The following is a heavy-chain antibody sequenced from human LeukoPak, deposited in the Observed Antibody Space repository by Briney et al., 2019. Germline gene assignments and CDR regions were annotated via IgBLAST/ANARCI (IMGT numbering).Heavy chain of an antibody. J-gene: IGHJ4*02. CDR1: GFTFSSYG. Sequence: GGSLRLSCAASGFTFSSYGMHWVRQAPGKGLEWVAVISYDGSNKYYADSVKGRFTISRDNSKNTLYLQMNSLRAEDTAVYYCAKVSVVTAGYWGQGTLVTVSS. CDR2: ISYDGSNK. V-gene: IGHV3-30*18. CDR3: AKVSVVTAGY. D-gene: IGHD2-21*02.